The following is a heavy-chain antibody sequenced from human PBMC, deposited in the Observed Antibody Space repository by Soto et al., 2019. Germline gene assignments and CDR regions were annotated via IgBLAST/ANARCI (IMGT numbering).Heavy chain of an antibody. J-gene: IGHJ4*02. CDR3: ARRSPRCTSASCNFDY. D-gene: IGHD2-2*01. V-gene: IGHV4-30-2*06. CDR1: GASLSSGHYS. Sequence: PSETLSLTCVVSGASLSSGHYSWSWIRQSSGKGLEFIGYISQSGSSHYNPSLKSRVTISVDKSKNQFSLKLSSVTAADTAVYYCARRSPRCTSASCNFDYRGRGTLVTVSS. CDR2: ISQSGSS.